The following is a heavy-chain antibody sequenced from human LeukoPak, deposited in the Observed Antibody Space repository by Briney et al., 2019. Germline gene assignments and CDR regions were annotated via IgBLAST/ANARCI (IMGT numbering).Heavy chain of an antibody. V-gene: IGHV3-66*01. J-gene: IGHJ4*02. CDR2: IYSGGST. CDR3: ARGSAYSYDFPRRERTKSRLDS. Sequence: WGSLRLSCAASEFSVGSNYMTWVRQAPGKGLEWVSLIYSGGSTYYADSAKGRFTISRDNSKNTLYLQMNSLRAEDTAVYYCARGSAYSYDFPRRERTKSRLDSWGQGTLVTVSS. D-gene: IGHD5-18*01. CDR1: EFSVGSNY.